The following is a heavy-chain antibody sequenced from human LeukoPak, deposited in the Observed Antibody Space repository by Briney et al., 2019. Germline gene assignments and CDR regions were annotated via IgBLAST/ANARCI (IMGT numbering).Heavy chain of an antibody. D-gene: IGHD3-22*01. CDR1: GGSVSDYY. CDR3: ACLTTADAFDI. J-gene: IGHJ3*02. V-gene: IGHV4-59*02. Sequence: PSETLSLTCTISGGSVSDYYWSWIRQSPGKGLEWIGYIYHTGSTSYSPSLKSRVTISVDTSKNQFSLKLSSVTAADTAVYYCACLTTADAFDIWGQGTMVTVSS. CDR2: IYHTGST.